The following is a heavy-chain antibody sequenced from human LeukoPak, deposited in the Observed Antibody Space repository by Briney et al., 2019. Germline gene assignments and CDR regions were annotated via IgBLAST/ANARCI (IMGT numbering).Heavy chain of an antibody. CDR3: ARMHIVVVTAIRGRYYFDY. D-gene: IGHD2-21*02. J-gene: IGHJ4*02. CDR1: GGSISSSSYY. V-gene: IGHV4-31*03. CDR2: IYYSGST. Sequence: SETLSLTCTVSGGSISSSSYYWGWIRQPPGKGLEWIGYIYYSGSTYYNPSLKSRVTISVDTPKNQFSLKLSSVTAADTAVYYCARMHIVVVTAIRGRYYFDYWGQGTLVTVSS.